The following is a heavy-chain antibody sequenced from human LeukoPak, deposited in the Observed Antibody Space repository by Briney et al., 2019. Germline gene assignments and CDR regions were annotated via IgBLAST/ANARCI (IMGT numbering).Heavy chain of an antibody. CDR2: MNPNSGNT. Sequence: ASVKVSCKASGYTFTSYDINWVRQATGQGLEWMGWMNPNSGNTGYAQKFQGRVTMTRNTSISTAYMELSSLRSEDTAVYYCAPLWGVTNGPLDYWGQGTLVTVSS. V-gene: IGHV1-8*01. J-gene: IGHJ4*02. CDR3: APLWGVTNGPLDY. CDR1: GYTFTSYD. D-gene: IGHD3-16*01.